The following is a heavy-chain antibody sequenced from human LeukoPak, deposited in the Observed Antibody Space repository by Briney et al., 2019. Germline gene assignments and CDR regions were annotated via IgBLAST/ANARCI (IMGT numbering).Heavy chain of an antibody. CDR1: GFTFSDYY. CDR3: VRERSDSSGYVDY. V-gene: IGHV3-11*01. J-gene: IGHJ4*02. D-gene: IGHD3-22*01. Sequence: GGSLRLSCAASGFTFSDYYMSWIRQAPGRGLEWVSYISTSGTTTHYADSVKGRFTISRDNAKNSLYLQMNSLGAEDTAVYYCVRERSDSSGYVDYWGQGTLVTVSS. CDR2: ISTSGTTT.